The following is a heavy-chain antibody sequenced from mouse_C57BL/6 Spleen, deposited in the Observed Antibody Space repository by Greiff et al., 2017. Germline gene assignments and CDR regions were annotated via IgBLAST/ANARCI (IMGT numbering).Heavy chain of an antibody. D-gene: IGHD1-1*01. CDR2: IWGDGGT. V-gene: IGHV2-3*01. J-gene: IGHJ1*03. CDR1: GFSLTSYC. CDR3: AKYDYGSSYGYFDV. Sequence: QVQLQQSGPGLVAPSQSLSITCTVSGFSLTSYCVSWVRQPPGKGLEWLGVIWGDGGTNYHSALISRLSISKDNSKSQVFLKLNSRQTDDTATYYCAKYDYGSSYGYFDVWGTGTTVTVSS.